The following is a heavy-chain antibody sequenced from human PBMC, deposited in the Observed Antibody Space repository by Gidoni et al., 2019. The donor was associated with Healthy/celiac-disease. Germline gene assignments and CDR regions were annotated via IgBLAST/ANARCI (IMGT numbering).Heavy chain of an antibody. CDR1: GGSISSYY. J-gene: IGHJ2*01. CDR3: ARDLAGGANWYFDL. Sequence: QVQLQESGPGLVKPSETLSLTCTVSGGSISSYYWSWIRQPPGKGLEWIGYIYYSGSTNYNPSLKSRVTISVDTSKNQFSLKLSSVTAADTAVYYCARDLAGGANWYFDLWGRGTLVTVSS. D-gene: IGHD3-10*01. CDR2: IYYSGST. V-gene: IGHV4-59*01.